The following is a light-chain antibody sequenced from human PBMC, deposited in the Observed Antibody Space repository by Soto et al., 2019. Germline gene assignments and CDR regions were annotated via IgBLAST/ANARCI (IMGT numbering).Light chain of an antibody. CDR2: KNN. CDR3: SVWDDSLRGV. J-gene: IGLJ2*01. CDR1: SSNIGTNY. V-gene: IGLV1-47*01. Sequence: QSVLTQPPSASGTPGQRVTISCSGSSSNIGTNYVYWYQQIPGTAPKLLIYKNNQRPSGVPDRFSGSKSGTSASLAISGLRFEDEAAYYCSVWDDSLRGVFGGGTKLTVL.